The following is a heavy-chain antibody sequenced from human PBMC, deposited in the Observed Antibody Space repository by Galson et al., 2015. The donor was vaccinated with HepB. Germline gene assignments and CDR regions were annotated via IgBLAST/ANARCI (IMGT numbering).Heavy chain of an antibody. D-gene: IGHD1-14*01. V-gene: IGHV4-31*03. Sequence: LSLTCTVSGGSISSGAYYWNWIRQHPGKGLEWIGYIYYSGNTYYNPSLKSRVTISVDTSKNQFSLKLSSVTAADTAVYYCAGSNRARYFDYWGQGTLVTVSS. CDR1: GGSISSGAYY. CDR3: AGSNRARYFDY. CDR2: IYYSGNT. J-gene: IGHJ4*02.